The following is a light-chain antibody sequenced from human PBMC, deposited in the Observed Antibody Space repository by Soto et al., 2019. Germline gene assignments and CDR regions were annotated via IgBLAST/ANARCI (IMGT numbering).Light chain of an antibody. CDR2: GAS. CDR1: QSVRSD. CDR3: QKYHKWLPIT. J-gene: IGKJ5*01. Sequence: EIVMTQSPGTLSVSPGERATLSCWASQSVRSDLAWYQQKPGQVPRLLIYGASIRATGIAARFSGSGSGTEFTLTISSLQSEDFAVYYCQKYHKWLPITFGQGTRLE. V-gene: IGKV3-15*01.